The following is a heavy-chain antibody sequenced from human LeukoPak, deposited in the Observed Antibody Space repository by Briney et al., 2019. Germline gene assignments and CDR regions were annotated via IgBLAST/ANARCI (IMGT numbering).Heavy chain of an antibody. CDR2: INHSGST. V-gene: IGHV4-34*01. CDR3: ARGYLPYYYDSSGYRGVRALTH. Sequence: KSSETLSLTCAVYGGSFSGYYWSWIRQPPGKGLEWIGEINHSGSTNYNPSLKSRVTISVDTSKNQFSLKLSSVTAADTAVYYCARGYLPYYYDSSGYRGVRALTHWGQGTLVTVSS. J-gene: IGHJ4*02. CDR1: GGSFSGYY. D-gene: IGHD3-22*01.